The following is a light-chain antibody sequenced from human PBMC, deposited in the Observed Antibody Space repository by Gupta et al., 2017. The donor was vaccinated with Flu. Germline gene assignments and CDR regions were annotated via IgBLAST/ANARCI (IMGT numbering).Light chain of an antibody. Sequence: AIRMTQSPSSLSASTGDRVTITCRASLGISTYLAWYQQKPGKAPKLLIHAASNWQTGVPSTFSGTGSGTDFTLTINDRQSEDFANYYCQHEDSSPFTFGHGTKVDVK. CDR1: LGISTY. CDR2: AAS. V-gene: IGKV1-8*01. J-gene: IGKJ3*01. CDR3: QHEDSSPFT.